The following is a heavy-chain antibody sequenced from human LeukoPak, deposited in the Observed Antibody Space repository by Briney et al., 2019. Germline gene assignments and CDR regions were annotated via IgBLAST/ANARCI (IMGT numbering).Heavy chain of an antibody. D-gene: IGHD2-2*01. CDR1: GGSISSGDYY. Sequence: SQTLSLTCTVSGGSISSGDYYWSWIRQPPGKGLEWIGYIYYSGSTYYNPSLKSRVTISVDTSKNQFSLKLSSVTAADTAVYYCAREDRYCSSTSCYPTGWGQGTLVTVSS. CDR2: IYYSGST. V-gene: IGHV4-30-4*01. CDR3: AREDRYCSSTSCYPTG. J-gene: IGHJ4*02.